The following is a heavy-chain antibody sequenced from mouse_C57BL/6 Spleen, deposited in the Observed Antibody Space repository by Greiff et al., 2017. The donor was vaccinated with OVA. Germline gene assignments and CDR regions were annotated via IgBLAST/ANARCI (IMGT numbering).Heavy chain of an antibody. CDR1: GYSITSGYY. Sequence: EVQRVESGPGLVKPSQSLSLTCSVTGYSITSGYYWNWIRQFPGNKLEWMGYISYDGSNNYNPSLKNRISITRDTSKNQFFLKLNSVTTEDTATYYCARDGYWGFAYWGQGTLVTVSA. J-gene: IGHJ3*01. CDR2: ISYDGSN. D-gene: IGHD2-2*01. V-gene: IGHV3-6*01. CDR3: ARDGYWGFAY.